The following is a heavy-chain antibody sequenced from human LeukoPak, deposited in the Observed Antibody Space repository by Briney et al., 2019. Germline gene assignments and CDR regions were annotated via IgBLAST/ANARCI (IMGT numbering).Heavy chain of an antibody. CDR1: GYTLRELS. CDR2: FDPEDGET. CDR3: ATKWEWLVRRNYYYYGMDV. Sequence: ASVKVSCKVSGYTLRELSMHWVRQAPGKGLEWMGGFDPEDGETIYAQKFQGRVTMTEDTSTETAYMELSSLRSEDTAVYYCATKWEWLVRRNYYYYGMDVWGQGTTVTVSS. D-gene: IGHD6-19*01. V-gene: IGHV1-24*01. J-gene: IGHJ6*02.